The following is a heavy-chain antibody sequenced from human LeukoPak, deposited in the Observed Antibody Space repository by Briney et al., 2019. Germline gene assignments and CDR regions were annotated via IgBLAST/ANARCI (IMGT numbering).Heavy chain of an antibody. V-gene: IGHV4-38-2*02. CDR1: GYSISSGYY. J-gene: IGHJ4*02. CDR2: IYHSGST. CDR3: ARWGNYYAAKGDY. Sequence: SETLSLTCTVSGYSISSGYYWGWIRQPPGKGLEWIGSIYHSGSTYYNPSLKSRVTISVDTSKNQFSLKLSSVTAADTAVYYCARWGNYYAAKGDYWGRGTLVTVSS. D-gene: IGHD3-10*01.